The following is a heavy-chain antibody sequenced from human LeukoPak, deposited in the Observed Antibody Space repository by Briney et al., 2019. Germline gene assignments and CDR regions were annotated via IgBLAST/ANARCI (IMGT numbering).Heavy chain of an antibody. CDR1: GGSISSYY. J-gene: IGHJ5*02. D-gene: IGHD6-19*01. Sequence: SETLSLTCTVSGGSISSYYWSWIRQPPGKGVEWIGYIYYSGSTNYNPSLKSRVTISVDTSKNQFSLKLSSVTAADTAVYCCARVQYSSFWFDPWGQGTLVTVSS. CDR2: IYYSGST. CDR3: ARVQYSSFWFDP. V-gene: IGHV4-59*01.